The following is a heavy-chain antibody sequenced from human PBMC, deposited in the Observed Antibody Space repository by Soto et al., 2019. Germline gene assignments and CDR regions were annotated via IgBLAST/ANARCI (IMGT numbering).Heavy chain of an antibody. J-gene: IGHJ4*02. CDR3: ASSAGTVDY. V-gene: IGHV4-31*03. D-gene: IGHD1-1*01. Sequence: QVQLQESGPGLVKPSETLSLTCTVSGGAISSGGYYWNWIRQLPGKGLEWIGYVYYSGSTYYNPSLESRVTISVDTSTNHFSLQLSSLTAADTAVYFCASSAGTVDYWGQGTLVTVSS. CDR1: GGAISSGGYY. CDR2: VYYSGST.